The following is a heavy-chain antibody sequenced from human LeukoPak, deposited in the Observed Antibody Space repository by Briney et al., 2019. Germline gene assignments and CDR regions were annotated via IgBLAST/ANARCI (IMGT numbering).Heavy chain of an antibody. D-gene: IGHD3-16*01. J-gene: IGHJ4*02. CDR1: GFTFSSYG. V-gene: IGHV3-23*01. CDR2: ISGSGGST. Sequence: GGSLRLSCAASGFTFSSYGMSWVRQAPGKGLEWVSAISGSGGSTYYADSVKGRFTISRDNAKNSLYLQMNSLRAEDTAVYYCASGGDYGDYWGQGTLVTVSS. CDR3: ASGGDYGDY.